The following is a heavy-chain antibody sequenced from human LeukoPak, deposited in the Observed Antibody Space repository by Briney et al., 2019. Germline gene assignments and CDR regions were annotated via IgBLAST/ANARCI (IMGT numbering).Heavy chain of an antibody. D-gene: IGHD3-10*01. J-gene: IGHJ4*02. CDR1: GGTFSSYA. CDR2: IIPILGIA. CDR3: ARCVVWGVIITTQFDY. Sequence: SVKVSCKASGGTFSSYAISWVRQAPGQGLEWMGRIIPILGIANYAQKFQGRVTITADKSTSTAYMELSSLRSEDTAVYYCARCVVWGVIITTQFDYWGQGTLVTVSS. V-gene: IGHV1-69*04.